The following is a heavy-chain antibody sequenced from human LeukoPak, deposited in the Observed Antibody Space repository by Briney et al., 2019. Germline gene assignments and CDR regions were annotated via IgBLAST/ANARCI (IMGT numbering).Heavy chain of an antibody. CDR3: ARGLVWWLYGGALGY. D-gene: IGHD5-12*01. CDR1: GYTFTSYG. V-gene: IGHV1-18*01. Sequence: GAPVKVSCKASGYTFTSYGISWGRQAPGQGLEWMVWISAYNGNTNYAQKLQGRVTMTTDTSTRTAYMELRSLRSDDTAVYYCARGLVWWLYGGALGYWGQGTLVTVSS. CDR2: ISAYNGNT. J-gene: IGHJ4*02.